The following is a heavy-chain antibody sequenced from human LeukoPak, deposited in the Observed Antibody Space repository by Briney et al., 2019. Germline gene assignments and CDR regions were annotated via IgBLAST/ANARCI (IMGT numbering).Heavy chain of an antibody. D-gene: IGHD4-17*01. CDR3: TKGGANDAFDI. CDR1: GFTFSSYA. Sequence: PGGSLRLSCAASGFTFSSYAMSWVRQTPAKGLGWVSGITASGVTTLYPDSVKGRITISRDNSMNTLYLEMSSLRVEDTAVYYCTKGGANDAFDIWGQGTLVTVSS. CDR2: ITASGVTT. J-gene: IGHJ3*02. V-gene: IGHV3-23*01.